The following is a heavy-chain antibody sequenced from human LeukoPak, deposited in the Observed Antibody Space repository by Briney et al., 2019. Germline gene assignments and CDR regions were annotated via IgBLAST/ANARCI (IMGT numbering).Heavy chain of an antibody. CDR3: AKVWWEPEYYFDY. V-gene: IGHV3-30*04. CDR1: XFTFSSYA. D-gene: IGHD1-26*01. CDR2: ISYDGSNK. Sequence: SLRLSCXASXFTFSSYAMHWVRQAPGKGLEWVAVISYDGSNKYYADSVKGRFTISRDNSKNTLYLQMNSLRAEDTAVYYCAKVWWEPEYYFDYWGQGTLVTVSS. J-gene: IGHJ4*02.